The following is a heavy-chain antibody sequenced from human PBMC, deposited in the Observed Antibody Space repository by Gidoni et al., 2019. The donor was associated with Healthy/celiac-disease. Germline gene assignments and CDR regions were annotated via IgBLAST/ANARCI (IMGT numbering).Heavy chain of an antibody. CDR1: GLTFSSYA. Sequence: EVQLLESGGGLVQPGGSLSLSCAASGLTFSSYAMGWVRQAAGKGGEWVSAISGSGGRTYYADSVKGRFTISRDNSKNTLYLQMNSLRAEDTAVYYCAKEGGRVRYFDWLVNYWGQGTLVTVSS. J-gene: IGHJ4*02. V-gene: IGHV3-23*01. D-gene: IGHD3-9*01. CDR2: ISGSGGRT. CDR3: AKEGGRVRYFDWLVNY.